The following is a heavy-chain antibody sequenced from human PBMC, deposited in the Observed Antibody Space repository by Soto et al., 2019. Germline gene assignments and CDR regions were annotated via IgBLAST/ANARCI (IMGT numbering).Heavy chain of an antibody. V-gene: IGHV4-31*03. D-gene: IGHD3-22*01. CDR1: GGSISSGGHY. Sequence: PSETLSLTCTVSGGSISSGGHYWSWIRQHPGKGLEWIGYIYYSGSTYYNPSLKSRVTISVDTSKNQFSLKLSSVTAADTAVYYCARINYYDSSGYYAFDYWGQGTLVTVSS. CDR2: IYYSGST. CDR3: ARINYYDSSGYYAFDY. J-gene: IGHJ4*02.